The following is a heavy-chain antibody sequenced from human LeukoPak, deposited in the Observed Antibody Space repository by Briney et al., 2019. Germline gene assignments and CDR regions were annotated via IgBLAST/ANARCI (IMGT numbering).Heavy chain of an antibody. CDR1: GGSISSGSYY. V-gene: IGHV4-61*02. Sequence: PSETLSLTCTVSGGSISSGSYYWSWIRQPAGKGLEWIGRIYTSGSTNYNPSLKSRVTISVDTSKNQFSLKLSSVTAADTAVYYCARGGIHYYDSSGYYYLNWFDPWGQGTLVTVSS. CDR2: IYTSGST. CDR3: ARGGIHYYDSSGYYYLNWFDP. D-gene: IGHD3-22*01. J-gene: IGHJ5*02.